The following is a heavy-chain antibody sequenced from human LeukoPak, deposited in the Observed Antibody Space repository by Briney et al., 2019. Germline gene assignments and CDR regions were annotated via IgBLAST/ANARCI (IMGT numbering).Heavy chain of an antibody. CDR2: ISSSSDTL. CDR1: GFAFSSYH. D-gene: IGHD5-24*01. CDR3: ARPSRDGYNYLDG. V-gene: IGHV3-48*02. J-gene: IGHJ6*02. Sequence: GGSLRLSCAASGFAFSSYHMDWVRQAPGKGLEWLSYISSSSDTLYYVDSVKGRFTISRDNAKNSLYLQMNSLRDEDTAVYYCARPSRDGYNYLDGWGQGTTVTVSS.